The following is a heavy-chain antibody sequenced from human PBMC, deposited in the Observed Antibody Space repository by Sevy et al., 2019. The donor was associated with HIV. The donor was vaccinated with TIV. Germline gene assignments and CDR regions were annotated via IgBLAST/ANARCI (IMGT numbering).Heavy chain of an antibody. CDR2: IYYSGST. V-gene: IGHV4-59*01. CDR3: ARDRGKSRGWFDP. J-gene: IGHJ5*02. CDR1: GGSISSYY. Sequence: SETLSLTCTVSGGSISSYYWSWIRQPPGKGLEWIGYIYYSGSTNYNPSIKSRVTISVDTSKNQFFLKLTSVTAADTAVYYCARDRGKSRGWFDPWGQGTMVTVSS. D-gene: IGHD3-10*01.